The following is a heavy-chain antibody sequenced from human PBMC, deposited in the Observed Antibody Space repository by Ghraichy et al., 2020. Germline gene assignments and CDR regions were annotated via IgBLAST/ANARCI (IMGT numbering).Heavy chain of an antibody. J-gene: IGHJ4*02. CDR2: IYYSGST. CDR1: GGSISSSSYY. CDR3: ARLRERYNWANRIYSFDY. Sequence: SETLSLTCTVSGGSISSSSYYWGWIRQPPGKGLEWIGSIYYSGSTYYNPSLKSRVTISVDPSKNLFSLKVSSVPAADTAVYYCARLRERYNWANRIYSFDYWGQGTLVTVSS. D-gene: IGHD1-20*01. V-gene: IGHV4-39*01.